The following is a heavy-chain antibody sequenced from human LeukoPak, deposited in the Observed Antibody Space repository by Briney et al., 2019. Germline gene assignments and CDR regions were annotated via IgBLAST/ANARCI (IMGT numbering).Heavy chain of an antibody. Sequence: ASVKVSCKASGYTFTGYYMHWVRQAPGQGLERMGWINPNSGGTNYAQKFQGRVTMTRDTSISTAYMELSRLRSDDTAVYYCASRYYYDSSGYNDAFDIWGQGTMVTVSS. CDR3: ASRYYYDSSGYNDAFDI. J-gene: IGHJ3*02. CDR1: GYTFTGYY. D-gene: IGHD3-22*01. CDR2: INPNSGGT. V-gene: IGHV1-2*02.